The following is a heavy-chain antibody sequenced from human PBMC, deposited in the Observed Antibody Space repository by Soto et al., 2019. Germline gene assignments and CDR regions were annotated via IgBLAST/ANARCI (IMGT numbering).Heavy chain of an antibody. CDR2: IYHSGST. CDR3: ARGGGSAVRGVIRRAYYYGMDV. V-gene: IGHV4-30-2*01. J-gene: IGHJ6*02. D-gene: IGHD3-10*01. Sequence: QLQLQESGSGLVKPSQTLSLTCAVSGGSISSGGYSWSWIRQPPGKGLEWIGYIYHSGSTYYNPSLRSRVTISVDRPKNQFSLKLSSVTAADTAVYYCARGGGSAVRGVIRRAYYYGMDVWGQGTTVTVSS. CDR1: GGSISSGGYS.